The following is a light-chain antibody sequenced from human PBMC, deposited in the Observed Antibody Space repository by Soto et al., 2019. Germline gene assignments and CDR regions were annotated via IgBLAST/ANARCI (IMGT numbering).Light chain of an antibody. CDR2: EIG. Sequence: QSALTQPASVSGSPGQSITISCTGTSSDIGTYIYVSWYLQHPGKAPKLLIYEIGSRPAGVSNRFSGSKSGNTASLTISARQAEDEADYYCSSYTSSNSVLFGGGTKVTVL. CDR3: SSYTSSNSVL. CDR1: SSDIGTYIY. J-gene: IGLJ2*01. V-gene: IGLV2-14*01.